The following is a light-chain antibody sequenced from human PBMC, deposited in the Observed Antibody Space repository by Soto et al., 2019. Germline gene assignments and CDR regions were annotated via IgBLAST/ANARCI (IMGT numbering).Light chain of an antibody. CDR2: AAS. CDR3: QQLYSSPLP. CDR1: QGITSY. Sequence: IQVTQSPSSLSASVGDRVTITCRASQGITSYLAWYQQKPGKAPKLLIYAASALQTGVSSRFSGSGYGTDFALTISNLQPEDFATYFCQQLYSSPLPFGGGTTVEF. J-gene: IGKJ4*01. V-gene: IGKV1-9*01.